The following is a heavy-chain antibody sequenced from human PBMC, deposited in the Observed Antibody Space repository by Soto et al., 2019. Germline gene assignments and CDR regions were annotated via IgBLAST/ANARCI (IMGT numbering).Heavy chain of an antibody. V-gene: IGHV3-30*03. CDR2: ISYNGTNQ. D-gene: IGHD2-15*01. CDR3: ARDFMRTVVTGWDFDY. CDR1: GFTFSGYG. Sequence: QVQLVESGGGVVQPGRSLRLSCAVSGFTFSGYGMHWVRQAPGKGLEWVAVISYNGTNQHYADSVKGRFTISRDNSKNTLYLQMNRVRREDTAVYFCARDFMRTVVTGWDFDYWGQGTLVAVSS. J-gene: IGHJ4*02.